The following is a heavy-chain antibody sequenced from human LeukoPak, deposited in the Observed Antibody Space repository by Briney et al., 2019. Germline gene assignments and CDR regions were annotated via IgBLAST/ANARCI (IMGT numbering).Heavy chain of an antibody. CDR1: GGSISSSNW. V-gene: IGHV4-4*02. CDR2: ISHSGGT. CDR3: ARSWNSAAFDI. J-gene: IGHJ3*02. Sequence: SETLSLTCAVSGGSISSSNWWSWVRQPPGKGLEWIGEISHSGGTNYNLSLKSRVIMSVDKSKKQFSLKLTSVTAADTAVYYCARSWNSAAFDIWGQGTMVTVSS. D-gene: IGHD1-7*01.